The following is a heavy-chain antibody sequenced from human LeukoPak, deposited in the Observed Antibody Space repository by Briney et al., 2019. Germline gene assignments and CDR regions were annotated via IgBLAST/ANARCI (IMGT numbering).Heavy chain of an antibody. CDR2: ISSSSSYI. D-gene: IGHD6-19*01. CDR1: GGSFSGYY. CDR3: AVMYSSGWSNY. J-gene: IGHJ4*02. V-gene: IGHV3-21*01. Sequence: KPSETLSLTCAVYGGSFSGYYWSWIRQAPGKGLEWVSSISSSSSYIYYADSVKGRFTISRDNAKNSLYLQMNSLRAEDTAVYYCAVMYSSGWSNYWGQGTLVTVSS.